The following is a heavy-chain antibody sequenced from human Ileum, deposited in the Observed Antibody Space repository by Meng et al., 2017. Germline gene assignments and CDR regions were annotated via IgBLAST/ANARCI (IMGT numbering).Heavy chain of an antibody. CDR1: GDLLIANN. Sequence: QVQLQESGLGLVKPSETLFLTCIVPGDLLIANNWNGIRQAPGMGLVWLGYVYDGEAPNYNPSLQSRLTISMDKSANQFSLRLNSVTAADTAVYYCARQTATYPSNWFDPWGQGILVTVSS. CDR3: ARQTATYPSNWFDP. CDR2: VYDGEAP. J-gene: IGHJ5*02. D-gene: IGHD2-21*02. V-gene: IGHV4-59*08.